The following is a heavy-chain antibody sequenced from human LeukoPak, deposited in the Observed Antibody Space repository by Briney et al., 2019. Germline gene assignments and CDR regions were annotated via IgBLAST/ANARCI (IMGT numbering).Heavy chain of an antibody. CDR2: ISGSGGST. V-gene: IGHV3-23*01. CDR1: GFTFSSYA. D-gene: IGHD4-17*01. J-gene: IGHJ4*02. Sequence: GGSLRLSCAASGFTFSSYAMSWVRQAPGKGLEWVSAISGSGGSTYYADSVKGRFTISRDNSKNTLYLEMNSLRAEDTAVYYCAKGPPYGDYPYYFDYWGQGTLVTVSS. CDR3: AKGPPYGDYPYYFDY.